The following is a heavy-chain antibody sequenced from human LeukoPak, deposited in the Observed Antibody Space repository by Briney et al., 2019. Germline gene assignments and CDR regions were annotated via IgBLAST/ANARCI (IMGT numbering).Heavy chain of an antibody. CDR2: IYYSGST. CDR3: AREAQQLATYYYYYYMDV. J-gene: IGHJ6*03. D-gene: IGHD6-6*01. CDR1: GGSISSYY. Sequence: SETLSLTCTVSGGSISSYYWSWIRQPPGKGLEWIGYIYYSGSTNYSPSLKSRVTISVDTSKNQFSLKLSSVTAADTAVYYCAREAQQLATYYYYYYMDVWGKGTTVTVSS. V-gene: IGHV4-59*01.